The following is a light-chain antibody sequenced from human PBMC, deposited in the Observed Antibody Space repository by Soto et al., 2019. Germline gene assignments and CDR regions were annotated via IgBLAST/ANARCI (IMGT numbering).Light chain of an antibody. Sequence: SALTQPRSVSGSPGQSVTISCTGTSSDVGGYNYVSWYQQYPGKAPKPMIYDVTKRPSGVPDRFSGSKSGNTASLTLSGLQAEDEADYYCCSYAGSYTQVFGGGTKLTVL. CDR3: CSYAGSYTQV. V-gene: IGLV2-11*01. J-gene: IGLJ3*02. CDR2: DVT. CDR1: SSDVGGYNY.